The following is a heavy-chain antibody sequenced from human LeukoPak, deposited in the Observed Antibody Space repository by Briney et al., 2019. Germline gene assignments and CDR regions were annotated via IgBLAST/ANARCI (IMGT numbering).Heavy chain of an antibody. CDR3: ARVPDDLSTFDAFDI. J-gene: IGHJ3*02. Sequence: GASVKVFCKASGYTFTSYGISWVRQAPGQGLEWMGWISAYNGNTNYAQKLQGRVTMTTDTSTSTAYMELRSLRSDDTAVYYCARVPDDLSTFDAFDIWGQGTMVTVSS. D-gene: IGHD3-3*01. CDR1: GYTFTSYG. V-gene: IGHV1-18*01. CDR2: ISAYNGNT.